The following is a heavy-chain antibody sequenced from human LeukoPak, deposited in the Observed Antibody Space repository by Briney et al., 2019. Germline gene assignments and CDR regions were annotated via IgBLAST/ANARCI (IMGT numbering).Heavy chain of an antibody. Sequence: ASVKVSCKASGFTLMYYGITRVRQAPGQGLEWMGWISVDNGKTKYAQKFQGRVTLSTDTATSTAHMEVRRLRSDDTAVYYCARVDCSGDSCYSAEHWGQGTLVTVSP. CDR1: GFTLMYYG. J-gene: IGHJ1*01. V-gene: IGHV1-18*01. CDR3: ARVDCSGDSCYSAEH. CDR2: ISVDNGKT. D-gene: IGHD2-15*01.